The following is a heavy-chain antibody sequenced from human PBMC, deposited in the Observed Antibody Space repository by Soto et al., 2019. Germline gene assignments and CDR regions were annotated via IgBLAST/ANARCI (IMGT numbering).Heavy chain of an antibody. D-gene: IGHD6-19*01. Sequence: QVQLVQSGAEVKKPGASVKVSCKASGYTFTSYGINWVRQAPGQGLEWMGWISAYNGNTNYAQKLQGRVTMTTDTSTSTADMELRSLRSDDTAVDYCARPGLYSSGWYRSLPYYYDGMDVWGQGTTVTVSS. J-gene: IGHJ6*02. V-gene: IGHV1-18*01. CDR3: ARPGLYSSGWYRSLPYYYDGMDV. CDR1: GYTFTSYG. CDR2: ISAYNGNT.